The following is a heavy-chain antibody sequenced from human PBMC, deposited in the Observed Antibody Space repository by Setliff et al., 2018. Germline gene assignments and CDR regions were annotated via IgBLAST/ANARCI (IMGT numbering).Heavy chain of an antibody. D-gene: IGHD1-26*01. CDR2: TIPNFGTT. V-gene: IGHV1-69*05. CDR3: IRDTHMSGAYYFDY. J-gene: IGHJ4*02. Sequence: SVKVSCKASGGTFSSYGISWVRQAPGQGLEWLGGTIPNFGTTNYAQEFQGRVTITTDESTSTAYMELTSLKTEDTAVYYCIRDTHMSGAYYFDYWGQGTLVTVSS. CDR1: GGTFSSYG.